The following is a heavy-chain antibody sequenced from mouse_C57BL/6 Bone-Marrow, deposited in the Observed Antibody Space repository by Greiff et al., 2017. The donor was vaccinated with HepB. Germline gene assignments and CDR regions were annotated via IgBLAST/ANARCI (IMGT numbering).Heavy chain of an antibody. CDR1: GFTFSDYY. D-gene: IGHD1-1*01. CDR2: INYDGSST. V-gene: IGHV5-16*01. CDR3: ARDEFITTVVADWDFDV. Sequence: EVQGVESEGGLVQPGSSMKLSCTASGFTFSDYYMAWVRQVPEKGLEWVANINYDGSSTYYLDSLKSRFIISRDNAKNILYLQMSSLKSEDTATYYWARDEFITTVVADWDFDVWGTGTTVTVSS. J-gene: IGHJ1*03.